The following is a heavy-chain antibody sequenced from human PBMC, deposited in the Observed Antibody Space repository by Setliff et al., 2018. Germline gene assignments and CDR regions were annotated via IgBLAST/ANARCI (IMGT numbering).Heavy chain of an antibody. CDR1: PGSISRHY. Sequence: SETLSLTCTVSPGSISRHYWSWFRQPPGKGLEWIGYIYYSGSTNYNPSLKSRVTISVDTSKNQFSLKLSSVTAADTAVYYCAGQLHYYDSSGYPFDYWGQGTLVTVSS. V-gene: IGHV4-59*11. CDR3: AGQLHYYDSSGYPFDY. CDR2: IYYSGST. J-gene: IGHJ4*02. D-gene: IGHD3-22*01.